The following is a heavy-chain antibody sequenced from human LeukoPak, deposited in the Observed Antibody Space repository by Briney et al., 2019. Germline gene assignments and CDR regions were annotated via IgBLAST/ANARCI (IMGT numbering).Heavy chain of an antibody. CDR1: GFTFSNAW. V-gene: IGHV3-15*01. J-gene: IGHJ4*02. CDR2: IKSILDGGTT. CDR3: TTTTYSAN. Sequence: PGGSLRLACAASGFTFSNAWMNWVGQAPGKGLEWVGRIKSILDGGTTDYAAPVKGRFAISRDDSEDTLYLQMNSLKTEDTAVYYCTTTTYSANWGQGTLVTVSS. D-gene: IGHD1-1*01.